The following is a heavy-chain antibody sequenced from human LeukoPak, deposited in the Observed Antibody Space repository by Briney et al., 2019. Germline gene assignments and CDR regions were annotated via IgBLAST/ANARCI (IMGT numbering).Heavy chain of an antibody. CDR1: GFTFSSYW. D-gene: IGHD4-17*01. CDR3: TTEVAATVTTVGPDY. Sequence: GGSLRLSCVASGFTFSSYWMSWVRQAPGKGLEWVGRIKSKTDGGTTDYAAPVKGRFTISRDDSKNTLYLQMNSLKTEDTAVYYCTTEVAATVTTVGPDYWGQGTLVTVSS. J-gene: IGHJ4*02. CDR2: IKSKTDGGTT. V-gene: IGHV3-15*01.